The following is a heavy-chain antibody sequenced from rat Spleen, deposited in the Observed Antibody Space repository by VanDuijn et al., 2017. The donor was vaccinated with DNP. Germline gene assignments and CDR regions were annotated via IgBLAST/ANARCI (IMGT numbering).Heavy chain of an antibody. V-gene: IGHV1-43*01. CDR1: GYTFTSYY. CDR3: ARRRLPYWYFDF. CDR2: IHMGSGGT. D-gene: IGHD1-4*01. Sequence: QVQLQQSGAELAKPGSSVKISCKASGYTFTSYYVGWIKQTTGQGLDYIGYIHMGSGGTNYNEKFKGRATLTVGKSSSTAFMQLSSLTPDDSAVYYCARRRLPYWYFDFWGPGTMVTVSS. J-gene: IGHJ1*01.